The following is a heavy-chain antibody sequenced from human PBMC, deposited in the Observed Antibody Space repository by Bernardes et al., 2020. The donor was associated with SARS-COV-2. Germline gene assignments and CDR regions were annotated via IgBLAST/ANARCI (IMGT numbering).Heavy chain of an antibody. V-gene: IGHV4-31*03. CDR1: GGSISSGGYY. CDR3: ARADTMIVVVTAFDI. Sequence: SETLSLTCTVSGGSISSGGYYWSWIRQHPGKGLEWIGYIYYSGSTYYNPSLKSRVTISVDTSKNQFSLKLSSVTAADTAVYYCARADTMIVVVTAFDIWDQETMVTVSS. D-gene: IGHD3-22*01. CDR2: IYYSGST. J-gene: IGHJ3*02.